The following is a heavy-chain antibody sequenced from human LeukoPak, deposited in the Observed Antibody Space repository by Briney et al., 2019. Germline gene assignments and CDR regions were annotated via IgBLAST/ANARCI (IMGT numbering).Heavy chain of an antibody. CDR3: ARHRGSTMTIHYFDY. J-gene: IGHJ4*02. Sequence: GGSLRLSCAASGFPFSGYAMHWVRQAPGKGLEWVAIISYDGNNNYYADSVKGRFSISRDNSKNTLYLQMSSLTTEDTAVYYCARHRGSTMTIHYFDYWGQGTLVTVSS. CDR1: GFPFSGYA. CDR2: ISYDGNNN. D-gene: IGHD4-17*01. V-gene: IGHV3-30*04.